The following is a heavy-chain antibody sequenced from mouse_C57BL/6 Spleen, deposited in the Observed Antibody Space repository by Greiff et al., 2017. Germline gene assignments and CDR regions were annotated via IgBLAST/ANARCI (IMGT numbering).Heavy chain of an antibody. D-gene: IGHD2-4*01. CDR3: ARYGYDYAWFAY. CDR2: ISSGGSYT. CDR1: GFTFSSYG. Sequence: EVMLVESGGDLVKPGGSLKLSCAASGFTFSSYGMSWVRQTPDKRLEWVATISSGGSYTYYPDSVKGRFTISRDNAKNTLYLQMSSLKSEDTAMYCCARYGYDYAWFAYWGQGTLVTVSA. J-gene: IGHJ3*01. V-gene: IGHV5-6*01.